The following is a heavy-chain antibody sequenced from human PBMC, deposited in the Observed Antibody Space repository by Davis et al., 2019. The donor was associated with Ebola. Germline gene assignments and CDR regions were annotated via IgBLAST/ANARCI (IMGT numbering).Heavy chain of an antibody. V-gene: IGHV4-4*02. CDR1: GGSISSSNW. CDR2: IYHSGST. J-gene: IGHJ4*02. CDR3: ARDFGYSGSYFDY. D-gene: IGHD1-26*01. Sequence: MPSETLSLTCAISGGSISSSNWWSWVRQPPGKGLEWIGEIYHSGSTNYNPSLKSRVTISVDKSKNQFSLKLSSVTAADTAVYYCARDFGYSGSYFDYWGQGTLVTVSS.